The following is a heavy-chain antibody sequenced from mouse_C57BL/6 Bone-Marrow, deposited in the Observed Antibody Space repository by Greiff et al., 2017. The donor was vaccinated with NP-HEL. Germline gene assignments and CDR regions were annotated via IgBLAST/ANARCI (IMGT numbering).Heavy chain of an antibody. CDR2: IWSGGST. V-gene: IGHV2-2*01. CDR3: ARNLLLRSMDY. D-gene: IGHD1-1*01. J-gene: IGHJ4*01. Sequence: VQLQQSGPGLVQPSQSLSITCTVSGFSLTSYGVHWVRQSPGKGLEWLGVIWSGGSTDYNAAFISRLSISKDNSKSQVFFKMNSLQADDTAIYYCARNLLLRSMDYWGQGTSVTVSS. CDR1: GFSLTSYG.